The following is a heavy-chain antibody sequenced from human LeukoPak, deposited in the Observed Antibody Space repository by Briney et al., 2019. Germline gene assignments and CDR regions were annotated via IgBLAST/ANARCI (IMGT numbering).Heavy chain of an antibody. V-gene: IGHV3-30*18. CDR1: GFTFSSYG. CDR3: AKDRGYCSSTSCTESYYYYYGMDV. Sequence: PGGSLRLSCAASGFTFSSYGMHWVRQAPGKGLEWVAVISYDGSNKYYADSVKGRFTISRDNSKNTLYLQMNSLRAEDTAVYYCAKDRGYCSSTSCTESYYYYYGMDVWGKGTTVTVSS. D-gene: IGHD2-2*01. J-gene: IGHJ6*04. CDR2: ISYDGSNK.